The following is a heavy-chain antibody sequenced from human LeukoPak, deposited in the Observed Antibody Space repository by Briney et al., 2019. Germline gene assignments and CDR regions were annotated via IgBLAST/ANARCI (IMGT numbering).Heavy chain of an antibody. CDR2: INHSGST. Sequence: SETLSLTCAVYGGSFSGYYWSWIRQPPGKGLEWIGEINHSGSTNYNPSLKSRVTVSVDTSKNQFSLKLSSVTAADTAVYYCARSLLWFGSHFDYWGQGTLVTVSS. V-gene: IGHV4-34*01. D-gene: IGHD3-10*01. J-gene: IGHJ4*02. CDR1: GGSFSGYY. CDR3: ARSLLWFGSHFDY.